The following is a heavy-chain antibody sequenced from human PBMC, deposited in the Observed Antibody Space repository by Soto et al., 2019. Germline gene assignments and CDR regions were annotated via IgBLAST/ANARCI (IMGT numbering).Heavy chain of an antibody. Sequence: SETLSLTCAVSGDSISRVGYSWSWIPQPPVKGLEWIGYIYYSGSTYYNPSLTSRVTITVDTSKNQFSLKLSSVTAEDPAIFYCVRWGETEGLSPPGFDIWGHGIMVALSS. CDR1: GDSISRVGYS. D-gene: IGHD2-21*01. J-gene: IGHJ3*02. CDR2: IYYSGST. CDR3: VRWGETEGLSPPGFDI. V-gene: IGHV4-30-2*01.